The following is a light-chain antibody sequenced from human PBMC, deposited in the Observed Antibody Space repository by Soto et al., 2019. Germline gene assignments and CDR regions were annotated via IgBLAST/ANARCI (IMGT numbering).Light chain of an antibody. CDR1: SSDVGGYNY. J-gene: IGLJ2*01. V-gene: IGLV2-14*03. CDR2: DVN. Sequence: QSVLTQPASVSGSPGQSITISCTGTSSDVGGYNYVSWYQHHPGKAPKLKIYDVNNRPSGVSNRFSGSKSGNTASLTISGIQAEDEADYYCSSYTGSSTLLVFGGGTQLTVL. CDR3: SSYTGSSTLLV.